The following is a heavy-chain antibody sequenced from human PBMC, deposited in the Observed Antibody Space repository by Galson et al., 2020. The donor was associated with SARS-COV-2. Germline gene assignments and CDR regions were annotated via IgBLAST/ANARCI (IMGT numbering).Heavy chain of an antibody. CDR2: ISYSGRT. Sequence: SETLSLTCTVSGGSISSNGYFWGWIRHPPGKGLEYTGTISYSGRTSYSPSLKTRVTISADTSKHQFSLKVNSVTAADTSVYYCARRGYALADQWGQGALVTVSS. CDR3: ARRGYALADQ. D-gene: IGHD2-2*01. J-gene: IGHJ4*02. V-gene: IGHV4-39*01. CDR1: GGSISSNGYF.